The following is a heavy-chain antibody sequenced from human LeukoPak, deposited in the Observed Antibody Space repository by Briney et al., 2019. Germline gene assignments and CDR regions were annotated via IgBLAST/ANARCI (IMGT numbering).Heavy chain of an antibody. CDR1: GFTFSSYW. V-gene: IGHV3-7*01. CDR2: IKQDGSEK. CDR3: ARTPTTVTRRRFDL. J-gene: IGHJ2*01. Sequence: GGSLRLSCAASGFTFSSYWMSWVRQAPGKGLEWVANIKQDGSEKYYVDSVKGRFTISRDNAKNSLYLQMNSLRAEDTAVYYCARTPTTVTRRRFDLWGRGTLVTVSS. D-gene: IGHD4-17*01.